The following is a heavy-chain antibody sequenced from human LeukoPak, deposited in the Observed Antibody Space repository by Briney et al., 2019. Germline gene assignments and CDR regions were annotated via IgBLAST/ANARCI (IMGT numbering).Heavy chain of an antibody. J-gene: IGHJ4*02. CDR3: AREPGYCSGGSCYGVDY. D-gene: IGHD2-15*01. CDR2: ISYDGSNK. CDR1: GFTFSSYA. V-gene: IGHV3-30*04. Sequence: GGSLRLSCAASGFTFSSYAMHWVRQAPGKGLEWAAVISYDGSNKYYADSVKGRFTISRDNSKNTLYLQMNSLRAEDTAVYYCAREPGYCSGGSCYGVDYWGQGTLVTVSS.